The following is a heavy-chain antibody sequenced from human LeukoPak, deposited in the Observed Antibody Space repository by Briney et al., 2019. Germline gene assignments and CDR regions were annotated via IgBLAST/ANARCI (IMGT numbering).Heavy chain of an antibody. CDR2: IYTSDST. D-gene: IGHD4/OR15-4a*01. CDR1: GDSISGYYY. V-gene: IGHV4-4*07. J-gene: IGHJ4*02. CDR3: ARAVAGLGAGVDY. Sequence: SETLSLTCTVSGDSISGYYYWNWIRQPAGKGLEWIGRIYTSDSTYYNPSLKSRVTMSLDTSKSQFSLNLGSVTAADTAVYYCARAVAGLGAGVDYWGQGILVTVSS.